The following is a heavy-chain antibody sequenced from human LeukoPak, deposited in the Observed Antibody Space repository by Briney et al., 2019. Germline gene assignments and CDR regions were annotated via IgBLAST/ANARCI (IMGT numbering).Heavy chain of an antibody. CDR1: GYTFTSYY. CDR2: INPSGGST. CDR3: AAGLQIFGVVTRFDY. Sequence: ASVKVSCKASGYTFTSYYMHWVRQAPGQGLEWMGIINPSGGSTIYAQSFQGRVTMTEDTSTDTAYMELSSLRSEDTAVYYCAAGLQIFGVVTRFDYWGQGTLVIVSS. V-gene: IGHV1-46*01. J-gene: IGHJ4*02. D-gene: IGHD3-3*01.